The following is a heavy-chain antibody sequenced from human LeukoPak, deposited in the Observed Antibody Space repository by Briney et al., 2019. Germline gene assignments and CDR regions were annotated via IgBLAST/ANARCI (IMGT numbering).Heavy chain of an antibody. CDR3: ASLSYYYGSGSYYPDPFDY. Sequence: GESLKIPCKGSGYSFTSYWIGWVRQMPGKGLEWMGIIYPGDSDTRYSPSFQGQVTISADKSISTAYLQWSSLKASDTAMYYCASLSYYYGSGSYYPDPFDYWGQGTLVTVSS. CDR1: GYSFTSYW. CDR2: IYPGDSDT. V-gene: IGHV5-51*01. J-gene: IGHJ4*02. D-gene: IGHD3-10*01.